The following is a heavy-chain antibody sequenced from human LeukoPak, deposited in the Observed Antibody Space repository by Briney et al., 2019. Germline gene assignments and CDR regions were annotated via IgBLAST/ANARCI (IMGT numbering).Heavy chain of an antibody. Sequence: ASVKVSCKASGYTFTSYGISWVRQAPGQGLEWMGWISAYNGNTNYAQKLQSRVTMTTDTSTSTAYMELRSLRSDDTAVYYCARVVDTAMIFDYWGQGTLVTVSS. CDR1: GYTFTSYG. D-gene: IGHD5-18*01. J-gene: IGHJ4*02. CDR2: ISAYNGNT. CDR3: ARVVDTAMIFDY. V-gene: IGHV1-18*01.